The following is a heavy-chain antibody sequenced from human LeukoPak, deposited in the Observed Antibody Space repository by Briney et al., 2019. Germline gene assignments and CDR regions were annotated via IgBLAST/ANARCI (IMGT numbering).Heavy chain of an antibody. D-gene: IGHD5-18*01. J-gene: IGHJ4*02. Sequence: PSETLSLTCTVSGGSISSHYWAWIRKPPGKGLDWIGYLYGSGSTKANPSLESRVTLSADTSKNQFSLRLSSVTAADTAVYYCATIKRGDIFGYFDFWGQGILVAVSS. CDR1: GGSISSHY. CDR3: ATIKRGDIFGYFDF. CDR2: LYGSGST. V-gene: IGHV4-59*11.